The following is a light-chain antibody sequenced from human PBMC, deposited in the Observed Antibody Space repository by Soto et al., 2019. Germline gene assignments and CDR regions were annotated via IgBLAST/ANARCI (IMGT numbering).Light chain of an antibody. Sequence: DIQMTQSPSTLSASVGDTVTITCRASQSISSWLAWYQQKPGKAPKLLIYKASSLESGVPSRFSGSGYGTEFPLTISSLQPDDFATDYCQQYNSYSCFRKGTK. CDR2: KAS. CDR3: QQYNSYSC. CDR1: QSISSW. J-gene: IGKJ2*03. V-gene: IGKV1-5*03.